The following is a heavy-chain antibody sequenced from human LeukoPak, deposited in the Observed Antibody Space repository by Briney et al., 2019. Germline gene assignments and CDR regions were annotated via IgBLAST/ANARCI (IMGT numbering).Heavy chain of an antibody. CDR3: ARGYYDILTGYYYYYYYGMDV. CDR1: GFTFSDYY. D-gene: IGHD3-9*01. J-gene: IGHJ6*02. CDR2: ISSSGSTI. Sequence: GGSLGLSCAASGFTFSDYYMSWIRQAPGKGLEWVSYISSSGSTIYYADSVKGRFTISRDNAKNSLYLQMNSLRAEDTAVYYCARGYYDILTGYYYYYYYGMDVWGQGTTVTVSS. V-gene: IGHV3-11*01.